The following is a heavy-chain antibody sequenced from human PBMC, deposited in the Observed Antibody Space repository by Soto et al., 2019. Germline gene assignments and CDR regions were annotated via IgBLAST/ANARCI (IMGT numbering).Heavy chain of an antibody. CDR2: INPIFGTA. D-gene: IGHD1-20*01. CDR3: ASPITGSPNYYYGMDV. V-gene: IGHV1-69*12. J-gene: IGHJ6*02. Sequence: QIQLVQSGAEVKKPGSSVKVSCKASGGNFSGYAINWVRQAPGQGLEWMGGINPIFGTADYAQKFQGRVTITADESTSTAYMELSSLRSEDTAVYYCASPITGSPNYYYGMDVWGQGSTVPVSS. CDR1: GGNFSGYA.